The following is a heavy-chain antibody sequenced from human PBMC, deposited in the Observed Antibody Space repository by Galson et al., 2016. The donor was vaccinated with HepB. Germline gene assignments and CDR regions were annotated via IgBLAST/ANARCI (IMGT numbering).Heavy chain of an antibody. CDR3: ARDVTAYCGAYCPAPFDS. D-gene: IGHD2-21*01. CDR2: ISYHGRNE. CDR1: TFTFGDYG. J-gene: IGHJ4*02. Sequence: SLRLSCAASTFTFGDYGIHWVRQAPGKGLEWVAFISYHGRNEYYADSVEGRFTLSRDNYRNTLYLQMNSLRAADTAVYYCARDVTAYCGAYCPAPFDSWGQGTLVTVSS. V-gene: IGHV3-30*03.